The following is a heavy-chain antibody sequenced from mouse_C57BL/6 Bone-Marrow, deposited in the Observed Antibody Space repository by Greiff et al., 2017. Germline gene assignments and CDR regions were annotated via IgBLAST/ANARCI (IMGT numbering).Heavy chain of an antibody. CDR3: ARGYDYDVGYAMDY. V-gene: IGHV1-63*01. J-gene: IGHJ4*01. CDR1: GYTFTNYW. D-gene: IGHD2-4*01. CDR2: IYPGGGYT. Sequence: QVQLKQSGAELVRPGTSVKMSCKASGYTFTNYWIGWAKQRPGHGLEWIGDIYPGGGYTNYNEKFKGKATLTADKSSSTAYMQFSSLTSEDSAIYYCARGYDYDVGYAMDYWGQGTSVTVSS.